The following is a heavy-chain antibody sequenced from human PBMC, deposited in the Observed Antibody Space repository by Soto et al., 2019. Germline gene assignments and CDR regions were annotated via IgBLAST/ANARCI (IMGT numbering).Heavy chain of an antibody. V-gene: IGHV4-61*08. CDR2: IYYSGST. CDR3: ARVTYYYDSSGLAPFDY. J-gene: IGHJ4*02. Sequence: SETLSLTCTVSGGSISSGGYYWSWIRQHPGKGLEWIGYIYYSGSTNYNPSLKSRATISVDTSKNQFSLKLSSVTAADTAVYYCARVTYYYDSSGLAPFDYWGQGTLVTVSS. CDR1: GGSISSGGYY. D-gene: IGHD3-22*01.